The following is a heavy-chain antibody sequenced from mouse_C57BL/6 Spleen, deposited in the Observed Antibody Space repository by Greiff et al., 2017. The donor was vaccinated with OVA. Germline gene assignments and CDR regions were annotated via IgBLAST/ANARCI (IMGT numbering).Heavy chain of an antibody. CDR3: ARQDGGYFDY. D-gene: IGHD1-1*01. J-gene: IGHJ2*01. CDR2: ISNGGGST. V-gene: IGHV5-12*01. CDR1: GFTFSDYY. Sequence: EVQLVESGGGLVQPGGSLKLSCAASGFTFSDYYMYWVRQTPEKRLEWVAYISNGGGSTYYPDTVKGRFTISRDNAKNTLYLQMSRLKSEDTAMYYCARQDGGYFDYWGQGTTLTVSS.